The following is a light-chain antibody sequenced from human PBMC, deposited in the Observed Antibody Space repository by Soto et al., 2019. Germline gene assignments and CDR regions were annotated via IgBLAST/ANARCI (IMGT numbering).Light chain of an antibody. V-gene: IGKV1-5*01. J-gene: IGKJ1*01. CDR2: DAS. Sequence: DIQMTQSPSTLSASVGARVTLTCRASQSISSWLAWYQQKPGKAPKLLIYDASSLESGAPSRFSGSGSGTEFTLTISSLQPDDFATYYCQQYDSYPVTFGQGTRVEIQ. CDR3: QQYDSYPVT. CDR1: QSISSW.